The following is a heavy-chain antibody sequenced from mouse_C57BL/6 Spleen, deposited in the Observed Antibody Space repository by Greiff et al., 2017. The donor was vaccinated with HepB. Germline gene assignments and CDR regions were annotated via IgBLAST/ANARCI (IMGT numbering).Heavy chain of an antibody. Sequence: EVHLVESGPGLVKPSQSLSLTCSVTGYSITSGYYWNWIRQFPGNKLEWMGYISYDGSNNYNPSLKNRISITRDTSKNQFFLKLNSVTTEDTATYYCARDPLRGYFDYWGQGTTLTVSS. CDR2: ISYDGSN. CDR3: ARDPLRGYFDY. V-gene: IGHV3-6*01. J-gene: IGHJ2*01. D-gene: IGHD1-1*01. CDR1: GYSITSGYY.